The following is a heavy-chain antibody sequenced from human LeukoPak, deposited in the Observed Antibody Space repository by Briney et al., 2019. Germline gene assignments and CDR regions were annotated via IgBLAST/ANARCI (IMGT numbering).Heavy chain of an antibody. J-gene: IGHJ4*02. D-gene: IGHD3-16*02. Sequence: SETLSLTCAVYGGSFSGYYWSWIRQPPGKGLEWIGSIYYSGSTYYNPSLKSRVTISVDTSKNQFSLKLSSVTAADTAVYYCASLSNRVWGSYRSSEGLDYWGQGTLVTVSS. V-gene: IGHV4-34*01. CDR1: GGSFSGYY. CDR2: IYYSGST. CDR3: ASLSNRVWGSYRSSEGLDY.